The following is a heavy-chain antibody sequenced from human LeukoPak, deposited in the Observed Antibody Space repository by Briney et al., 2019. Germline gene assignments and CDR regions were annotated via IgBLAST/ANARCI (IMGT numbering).Heavy chain of an antibody. Sequence: SQTLSLTCTVSGDSISSGSYYWSWIRQPPGKGLEWIGCIYYSGSANYNPSLKSRVTISVDTSKNQFSLKLSSVTAADTAVYYCAREKSDIVVVTAIPGAFDIWGQGTMVTVSS. CDR3: AREKSDIVVVTAIPGAFDI. D-gene: IGHD2-21*02. V-gene: IGHV4-61*01. J-gene: IGHJ3*02. CDR1: GDSISSGSYY. CDR2: IYYSGSA.